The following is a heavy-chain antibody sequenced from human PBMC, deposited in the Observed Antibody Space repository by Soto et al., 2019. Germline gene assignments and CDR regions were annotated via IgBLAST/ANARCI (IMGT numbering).Heavy chain of an antibody. CDR2: IYPADSDT. CDR3: ARQFNDNSGAGYYYYGLDV. J-gene: IGHJ6*02. V-gene: IGHV5-51*01. D-gene: IGHD6-19*01. CDR1: GYSLSNYW. Sequence: GESLKISGKASGYSLSNYWIAWVRQMTGKPLAWMGIIYPADSDTRYSPSFQGQITISADKYISTAYLQWSRLKASDTAMYYCARQFNDNSGAGYYYYGLDVWGLGTTVTVSS.